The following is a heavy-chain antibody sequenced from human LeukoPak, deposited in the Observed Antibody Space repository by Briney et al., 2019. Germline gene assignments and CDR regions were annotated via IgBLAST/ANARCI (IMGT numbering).Heavy chain of an antibody. D-gene: IGHD2-2*01. V-gene: IGHV3-11*04. Sequence: PGGSLRLSCAASGFTFSDYYMSWIRQAPGKGLEWVSYISSSGSTIYYADSVKGRFTISRDNAKNSLYLQMNSLRAGDTAEYYCARARYCSSTNCYEHDYWGQGTQVTVSS. CDR2: ISSSGSTI. CDR3: ARARYCSSTNCYEHDY. CDR1: GFTFSDYY. J-gene: IGHJ4*02.